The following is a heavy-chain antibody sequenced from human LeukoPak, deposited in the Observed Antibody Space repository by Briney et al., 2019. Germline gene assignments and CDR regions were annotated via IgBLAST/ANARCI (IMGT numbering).Heavy chain of an antibody. CDR1: GGSISSYY. J-gene: IGHJ4*02. CDR3: ARGWFGELSRYFDY. Sequence: SETLSLTCTVSGGSISSYYWSWIRQPPGKGLEWIGYIYYSGSTNYNPSLKSRVTISVDTSKNQFSLKLSSVTAADTAVYYCARGWFGELSRYFDYWGQGTLVTVSS. D-gene: IGHD3-10*01. V-gene: IGHV4-59*01. CDR2: IYYSGST.